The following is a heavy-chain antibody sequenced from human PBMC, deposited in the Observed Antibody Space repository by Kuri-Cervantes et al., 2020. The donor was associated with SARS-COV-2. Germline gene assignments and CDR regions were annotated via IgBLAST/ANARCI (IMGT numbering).Heavy chain of an antibody. V-gene: IGHV3-30-3*01. CDR3: ARGGRNQYRYCSSTSCYMGDAFDI. CDR2: ISYDGSNK. D-gene: IGHD2-2*02. Sequence: GESLKISCVGSGFTFSDAWMSWVRQTPGKGLEWVAVISYDGSNKYYADSVKGRFTISRDNSKNTLYLQMNSLRAEDTAVYYCARGGRNQYRYCSSTSCYMGDAFDIWGQGTMVTVSS. J-gene: IGHJ3*02. CDR1: GFTFSDAW.